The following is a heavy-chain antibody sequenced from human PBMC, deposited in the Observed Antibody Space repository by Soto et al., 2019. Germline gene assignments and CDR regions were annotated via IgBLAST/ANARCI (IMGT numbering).Heavy chain of an antibody. D-gene: IGHD3-10*01. Sequence: GGSLRLSCAASGFTVSSNYMSWVRQAPGKGLEWVSVIYSGGSTYYADSVKGRFTISRDNSKNTRYLQMNSLRAEDTAVYYCARSVMRERTMVRGVISQSPLGLNYYYYMDVWGKGTTVTVSS. J-gene: IGHJ6*03. CDR2: IYSGGST. CDR3: ARSVMRERTMVRGVISQSPLGLNYYYYMDV. V-gene: IGHV3-66*01. CDR1: GFTVSSNY.